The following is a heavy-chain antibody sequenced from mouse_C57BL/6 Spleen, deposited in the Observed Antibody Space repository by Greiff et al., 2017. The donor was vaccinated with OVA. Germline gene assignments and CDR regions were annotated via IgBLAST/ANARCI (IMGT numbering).Heavy chain of an antibody. J-gene: IGHJ4*01. CDR1: GYTFTSYG. CDR2: IYPRSGNT. Sequence: VKLMESGAELARPGASVKLSCKASGYTFTSYGISWVKQRTGQGLEWIGEIYPRSGNTYYNEKFKGKATLTADKSSSTAYMELRSLTSEDSAVYFCASHGSSYDYYAMDYWGQGTSVTVSS. V-gene: IGHV1-81*01. D-gene: IGHD1-1*01. CDR3: ASHGSSYDYYAMDY.